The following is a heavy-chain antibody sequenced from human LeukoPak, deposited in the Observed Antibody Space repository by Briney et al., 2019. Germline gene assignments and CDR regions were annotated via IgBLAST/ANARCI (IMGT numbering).Heavy chain of an antibody. J-gene: IGHJ4*02. CDR1: GFTFSSYG. CDR3: PKLTMITFEGVGSADY. Sequence: PGGSLRLSCAASGFTFSSYGMHWFRQAPGKGLEWLAFIRYDGSNKYYADSVKGRFTISRDNSKNTLYLQMNSLRAEDTPVYYCPKLTMITFEGVGSADYGGQGTLVTVSS. CDR2: IRYDGSNK. V-gene: IGHV3-30*02. D-gene: IGHD3-16*01.